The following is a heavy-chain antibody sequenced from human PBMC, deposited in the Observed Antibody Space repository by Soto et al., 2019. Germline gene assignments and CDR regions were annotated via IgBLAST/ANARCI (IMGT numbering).Heavy chain of an antibody. CDR3: ARQVPAAIRLGWFDP. V-gene: IGHV4-39*01. D-gene: IGHD2-2*02. J-gene: IGHJ5*02. Sequence: SSETLSLTCTVSGGSISRSTYYWGWIRQPPGKGLEWIGSIYYSGSTYYRPSLKSRVTISVDTSKNQFSLKLSSVTAADTAVYYCARQVPAAIRLGWFDPWGQGTLVTAPQ. CDR1: GGSISRSTYY. CDR2: IYYSGST.